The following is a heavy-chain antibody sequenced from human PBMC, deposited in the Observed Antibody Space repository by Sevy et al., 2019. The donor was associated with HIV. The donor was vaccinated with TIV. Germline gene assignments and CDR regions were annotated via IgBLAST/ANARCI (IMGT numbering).Heavy chain of an antibody. Sequence: GGSLRLSCAASGFTFSTFWMSWVRQAPGKGLEWVANIKRDGSDKYYVDSVKGRFTISRDNAKDSLYLQMNSLRVEDTAVYYCARSSTAAADSDYWGQGTLVTVSS. J-gene: IGHJ4*02. CDR2: IKRDGSDK. CDR1: GFTFSTFW. D-gene: IGHD6-13*01. V-gene: IGHV3-7*01. CDR3: ARSSTAAADSDY.